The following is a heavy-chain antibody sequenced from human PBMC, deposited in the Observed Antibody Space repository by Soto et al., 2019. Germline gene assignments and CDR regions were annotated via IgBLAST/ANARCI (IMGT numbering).Heavy chain of an antibody. J-gene: IGHJ4*02. CDR2: IWSDGSTT. CDR3: ARNLRSGSYRPSDY. D-gene: IGHD1-26*01. Sequence: PGGSLRLSCAASGFTFNNYGMHWVRQAPGKGLEWVAVIWSDGSTTYYADSVKGRFTVSRDNSKNTLYLQMNSLRAEDTALYYCARNLRSGSYRPSDYWGQGTLVTVSS. CDR1: GFTFNNYG. V-gene: IGHV3-33*01.